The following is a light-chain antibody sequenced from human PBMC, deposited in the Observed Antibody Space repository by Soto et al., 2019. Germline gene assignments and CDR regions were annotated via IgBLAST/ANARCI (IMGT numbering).Light chain of an antibody. CDR2: GAS. CDR3: QQYNTGPRT. V-gene: IGKV3-15*01. J-gene: IGKJ1*01. Sequence: EIVMTQSPATLSVSPGERATLSCRASQSVSSNLAWFQQKPGQAPRLLIYGASTRATGIPARFSGSGSGTEFTLTISSLQSEEFAVYYRQQYNTGPRTFGYGTKVDIK. CDR1: QSVSSN.